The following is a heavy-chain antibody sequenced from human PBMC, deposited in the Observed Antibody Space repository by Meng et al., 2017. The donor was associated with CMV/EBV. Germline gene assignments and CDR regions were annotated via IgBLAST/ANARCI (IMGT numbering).Heavy chain of an antibody. CDR3: AREMPIAAAGCFDY. CDR2: IYTSGST. D-gene: IGHD6-13*01. Sequence: VQLQELGPGLVKPSETLVRTCTVSGGSISRYYWSWIRQPAGKGLEWIGRIYTSGSTNYNPSLKSRVTMSVDTSKNQFSLKLSSVTAADTAVYYCAREMPIAAAGCFDYWGQGTLVTVSS. CDR1: GGSISRYY. V-gene: IGHV4-4*07. J-gene: IGHJ4*02.